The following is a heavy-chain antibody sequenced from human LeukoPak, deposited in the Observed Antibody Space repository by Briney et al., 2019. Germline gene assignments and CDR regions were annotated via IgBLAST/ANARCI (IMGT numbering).Heavy chain of an antibody. D-gene: IGHD2-15*01. J-gene: IGHJ6*03. Sequence: GGSLRLSCAASGFIFSRYGMRWIRQAPGKGLEWVSSISRSGSTKYYADSVKGRFTISRDNAKNSLFLQMNSLRAEDTAVYYCARVLRYCSGGNCYSGGLGYMDVWGKGTTVTISS. V-gene: IGHV3-11*01. CDR1: GFIFSRYG. CDR3: ARVLRYCSGGNCYSGGLGYMDV. CDR2: ISRSGSTK.